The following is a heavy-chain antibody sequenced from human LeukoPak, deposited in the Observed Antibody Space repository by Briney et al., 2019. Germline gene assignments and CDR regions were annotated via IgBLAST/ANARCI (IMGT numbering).Heavy chain of an antibody. Sequence: PGGSLRLSCAASGFTFSSYAMHWVRQAPGKGLEWVAVISYDGSNKYYADSVKGRFTISRDNSKNTLYLQMNSLRAEDTAVYYCAKDPYPITIFGVVNWFDPWGQGTLVTVSS. D-gene: IGHD3-3*01. V-gene: IGHV3-30-3*01. CDR3: AKDPYPITIFGVVNWFDP. CDR2: ISYDGSNK. J-gene: IGHJ5*02. CDR1: GFTFSSYA.